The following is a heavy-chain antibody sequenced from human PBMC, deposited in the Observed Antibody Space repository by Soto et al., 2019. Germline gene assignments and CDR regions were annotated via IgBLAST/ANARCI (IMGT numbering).Heavy chain of an antibody. CDR3: ARVPRGRIAAAFRWFDP. J-gene: IGHJ5*02. V-gene: IGHV4-31*03. D-gene: IGHD6-13*01. CDR1: GGSIRSGGYY. CDR2: IYYSGST. Sequence: SETLSLTCTVSGGSIRSGGYYWSWIRQHPGKGLEWIGYIYYSGSTNYNPSLKSRVTISVDTSKNQFSLKLSSVTAADTAVYYCARVPRGRIAAAFRWFDPWGQGTLVTVSS.